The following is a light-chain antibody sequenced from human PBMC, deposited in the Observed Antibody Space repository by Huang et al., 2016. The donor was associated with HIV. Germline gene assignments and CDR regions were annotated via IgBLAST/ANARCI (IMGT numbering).Light chain of an antibody. CDR1: QSILYTSKNKNN. V-gene: IGKV4-1*01. CDR2: WAS. CDR3: QQYYSTPYT. J-gene: IGKJ2*01. Sequence: DIVMTQSPDSLAVSLGERATINCKSSQSILYTSKNKNNLTWYQQKPRQPPKLLIYWASTRESGVPDRFSGSGSGTDFTLTINSLQAEDVAVYYCQQYYSTPYTFGQGTKLEIK.